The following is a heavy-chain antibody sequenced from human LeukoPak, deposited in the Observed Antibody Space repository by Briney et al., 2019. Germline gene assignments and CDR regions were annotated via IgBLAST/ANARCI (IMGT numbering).Heavy chain of an antibody. CDR3: TRGPRQQWLYYGMDV. Sequence: PGGSLRLSCTAYGFTFGDHAMSWDRQAPGKGLEWVGFIRSKTYGGTTEYAASVKGRFTISRDDSKSIAYLQMNSLKTVDTAVYYCTRGPRQQWLYYGMDVWGQGTTVTVSS. CDR2: IRSKTYGGTT. CDR1: GFTFGDHA. D-gene: IGHD5-18*01. J-gene: IGHJ6*02. V-gene: IGHV3-49*04.